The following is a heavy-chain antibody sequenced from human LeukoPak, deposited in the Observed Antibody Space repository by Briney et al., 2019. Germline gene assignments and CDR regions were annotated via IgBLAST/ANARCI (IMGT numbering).Heavy chain of an antibody. V-gene: IGHV3-30*04. Sequence: GRSLRLSCAASGFTFSSYAMHWVRQAPGKGLEWVAVISYDGSNKYYADSVKGRFTISRDNSKNTLYLQMNSLRAEDTAVYYCASLDYCSGGSCYSEDAFDIWGQGTMVTVSS. CDR2: ISYDGSNK. D-gene: IGHD2-15*01. J-gene: IGHJ3*02. CDR3: ASLDYCSGGSCYSEDAFDI. CDR1: GFTFSSYA.